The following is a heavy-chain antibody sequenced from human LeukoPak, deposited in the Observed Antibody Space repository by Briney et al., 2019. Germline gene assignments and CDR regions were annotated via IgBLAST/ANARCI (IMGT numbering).Heavy chain of an antibody. Sequence: AGGSLRLSCAASGFTFSSYWMHWVRQAPGKGLVWVSRINSDGSSTSYADSVKGRFTISRDNAKNTLYLQMNSLRAEDTAVYYCASVRWLTIFDYWGQGTLVTVSS. CDR3: ASVRWLTIFDY. CDR2: INSDGSST. D-gene: IGHD5-24*01. J-gene: IGHJ4*02. V-gene: IGHV3-74*01. CDR1: GFTFSSYW.